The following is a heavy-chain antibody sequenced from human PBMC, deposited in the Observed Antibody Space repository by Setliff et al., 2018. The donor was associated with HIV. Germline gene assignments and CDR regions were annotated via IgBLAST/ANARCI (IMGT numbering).Heavy chain of an antibody. J-gene: IGHJ4*02. CDR1: GFTFSTYP. CDR3: ARVMGGATTSNFYY. D-gene: IGHD5-12*01. V-gene: IGHV3-23*01. Sequence: GGSLRLSCAASGFTFSTYPMSWVRQAPGKGLEWVSAISSGGEIMFYADSVKGRFTISRDNAKNSLYLQMNSLRAEDTAVYYCARVMGGATTSNFYYWGQGILVTVS. CDR2: ISSGGEIM.